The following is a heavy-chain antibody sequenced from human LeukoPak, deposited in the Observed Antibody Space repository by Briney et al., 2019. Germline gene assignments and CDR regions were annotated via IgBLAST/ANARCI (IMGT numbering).Heavy chain of an antibody. Sequence: SVKVSCKASGGTFSSYAISWVRQAPGQGLEWMGRIIHIYGTASYAQKFQGRVTITTDESTSTAYMELSSLRSEDTAVYYCARRDGYCSSSSCYMSSESFDYWGQGTLVTVSS. CDR3: ARRDGYCSSSSCYMSSESFDY. J-gene: IGHJ4*02. CDR2: IIHIYGTA. V-gene: IGHV1-69*05. D-gene: IGHD2-2*02. CDR1: GGTFSSYA.